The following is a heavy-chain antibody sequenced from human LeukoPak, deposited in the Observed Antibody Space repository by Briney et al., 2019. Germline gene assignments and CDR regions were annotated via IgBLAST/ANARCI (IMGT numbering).Heavy chain of an antibody. CDR3: ARERYYYDSSGYHSDAFDI. CDR1: GGSISSYY. J-gene: IGHJ3*02. V-gene: IGHV4-4*07. D-gene: IGHD3-22*01. Sequence: KPSETLSLTCTVSGGSISSYYWSWIRQPAGKGLEWIGRIYTSGSTNYNPSLKSRVTMSVDTSKNQFSLKLSSVTAADTAVYYCARERYYYDSSGYHSDAFDIWGQGTMATVSS. CDR2: IYTSGST.